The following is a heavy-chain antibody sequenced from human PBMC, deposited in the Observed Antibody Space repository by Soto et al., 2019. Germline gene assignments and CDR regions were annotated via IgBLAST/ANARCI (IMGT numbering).Heavy chain of an antibody. CDR2: IIPILTTP. V-gene: IGHV1-69*13. CDR3: ATSVGIAPTGEDGMDV. J-gene: IGHJ6*02. D-gene: IGHD2-8*02. CDR1: GNSFPTYY. Sequence: SVKVSCKASGNSFPTYYMHWVRQAPGQGPEWIGGIIPILTTPNYAQKFQGRVTIVADESTTTVYMELSSLKFKDTAVYYCATSVGIAPTGEDGMDVWGQGTSVTVSS.